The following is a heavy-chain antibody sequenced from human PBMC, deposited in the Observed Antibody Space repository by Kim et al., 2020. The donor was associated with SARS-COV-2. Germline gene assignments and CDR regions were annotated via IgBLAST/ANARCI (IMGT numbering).Heavy chain of an antibody. CDR2: ISWNSGSI. D-gene: IGHD3-22*01. CDR3: AKAGSYYDSSGYLDAFDI. J-gene: IGHJ3*02. V-gene: IGHV3-9*01. Sequence: GGSLRLSCAASGFTFDDYAMHWVRQAPGKGLEWVSGISWNSGSIGYADSVKGRFTISRDNAKNSLYLQMNSLRAEDTALYYCAKAGSYYDSSGYLDAFDIWGQGTMVTVSS. CDR1: GFTFDDYA.